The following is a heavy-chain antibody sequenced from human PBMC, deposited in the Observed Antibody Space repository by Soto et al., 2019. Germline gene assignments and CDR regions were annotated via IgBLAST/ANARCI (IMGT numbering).Heavy chain of an antibody. D-gene: IGHD6-19*01. CDR3: ARVSGSGWTDLGEY. CDR2: IIPIFGTA. CDR1: GGTFSSYA. Sequence: QVQLVQSGAEVKKPGSSVKVSCKASGGTFSSYAISWVRQAPGQGLEWMGGIIPIFGTATYAQKFQGRVTITADESTSTAYMELSSLRSEDTAVYYCARVSGSGWTDLGEYWGQGTLVTVSS. V-gene: IGHV1-69*01. J-gene: IGHJ4*02.